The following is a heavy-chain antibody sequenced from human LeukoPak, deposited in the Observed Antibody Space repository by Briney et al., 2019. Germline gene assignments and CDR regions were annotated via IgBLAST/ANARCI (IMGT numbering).Heavy chain of an antibody. V-gene: IGHV3-48*04. D-gene: IGHD2-15*01. J-gene: IGHJ6*02. CDR1: GFTFSSYS. Sequence: GGSLRLSCAASGFTFSSYSMNWVRQAPGKGLEWVSYISSSSGTIYYADSVKGRFTISRDNAKNSLYLQMNSLRAEDTAVYYCARDQGYCSGGSCYSGYYYGMDVWGQGTTVTVSS. CDR3: ARDQGYCSGGSCYSGYYYGMDV. CDR2: ISSSSGTI.